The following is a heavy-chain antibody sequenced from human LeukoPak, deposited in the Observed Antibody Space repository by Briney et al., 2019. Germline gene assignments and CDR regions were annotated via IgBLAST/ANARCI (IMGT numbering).Heavy chain of an antibody. CDR1: GGSISSSSYY. CDR2: INHIGST. CDR3: ARAKFVAARPDVGFYY. V-gene: IGHV4-39*07. D-gene: IGHD6-6*01. Sequence: SETLSLTCSVSGGSISSSSYYWTWIRQPPGKGLEWVGEINHIGSTNYNPSLKSRVTISIDTSKNQFSLKLSSVTAADTAVYYCARAKFVAARPDVGFYYWGQGTLVTVSS. J-gene: IGHJ4*02.